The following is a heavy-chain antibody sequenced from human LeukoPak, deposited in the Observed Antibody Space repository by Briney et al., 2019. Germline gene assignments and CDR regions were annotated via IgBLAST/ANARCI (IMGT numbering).Heavy chain of an antibody. J-gene: IGHJ4*02. V-gene: IGHV3-30*02. Sequence: GGSLRLSCAASGFTFSSYGMHWVRQAPGKGLEWVAFIRYDGSNKYYADSVKGRFTISRDNSKNTLYLQMNSLRAEDTAVYYCAKEPYSSSWYRFDYWGQGTLVTVSS. CDR2: IRYDGSNK. CDR1: GFTFSSYG. D-gene: IGHD6-13*01. CDR3: AKEPYSSSWYRFDY.